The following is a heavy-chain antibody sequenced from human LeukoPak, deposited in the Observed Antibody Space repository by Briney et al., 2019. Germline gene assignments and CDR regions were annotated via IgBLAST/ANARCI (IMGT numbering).Heavy chain of an antibody. CDR1: GFTFSSYE. D-gene: IGHD5-24*01. CDR2: ISSSGSTI. V-gene: IGHV3-48*03. CDR3: ARSVLRPVLQDFDY. Sequence: PGGSLRLSCAASGFTFSSYEMNWVRQAPGKGLEWVSYISSSGSTIYYADSVKGRFTISRDNAKNSLYPQMNSLRAEDTAVYYCARSVLRPVLQDFDYWGQGTLVTVSS. J-gene: IGHJ4*02.